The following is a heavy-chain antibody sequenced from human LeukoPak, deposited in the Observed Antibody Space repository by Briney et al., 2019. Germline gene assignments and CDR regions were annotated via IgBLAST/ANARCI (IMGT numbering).Heavy chain of an antibody. D-gene: IGHD2-21*01. CDR3: ARDYCSRFDY. J-gene: IGHJ4*02. CDR1: GFTLSRYG. V-gene: IGHV3-74*01. CDR2: INSEGSST. Sequence: PGGSLRLSCAASGFTLSRYGMNWVRQAPGKGLVWVSRINSEGSSTTYADSVKGRLTISRDNAKNTLLLQMNSLRAEDTAVYYCARDYCSRFDYWGQGTLVTVSS.